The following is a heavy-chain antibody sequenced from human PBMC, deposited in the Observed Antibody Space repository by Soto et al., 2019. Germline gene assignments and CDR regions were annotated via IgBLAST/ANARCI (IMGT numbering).Heavy chain of an antibody. CDR1: GYTFSGYS. D-gene: IGHD2-21*01. J-gene: IGHJ6*02. Sequence: QVVLEQSVGEVKKPGASVKVSCKASGYTFSGYSITWVRQAPGQGLEWMGRISGYNGNTNYARTLRGRLTLTTDTSTSTAYMELRSLTSDDTAVYYCARDVFCGGAPACPDMDVWGQGTTVTVSS. CDR2: ISGYNGNT. CDR3: ARDVFCGGAPACPDMDV. V-gene: IGHV1-18*04.